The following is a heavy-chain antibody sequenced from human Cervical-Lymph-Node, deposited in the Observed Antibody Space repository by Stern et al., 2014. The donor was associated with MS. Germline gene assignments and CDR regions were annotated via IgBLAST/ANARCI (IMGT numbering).Heavy chain of an antibody. J-gene: IGHJ6*02. Sequence: VQLVESGGGVVQPGRSLRLSCAVSGFNLDDYAMHWVRQSPGKGLEWVAVISDDGSDQYYLGSVKGRYTIARDDSKNTLYLQMNGLSPEDTAVYYCAKDGRRVCSGGSCYYYFYGKDVWGQGTTVTVSS. CDR2: ISDDGSDQ. CDR1: GFNLDDYA. V-gene: IGHV3-30*18. D-gene: IGHD2-15*01. CDR3: AKDGRRVCSGGSCYYYFYGKDV.